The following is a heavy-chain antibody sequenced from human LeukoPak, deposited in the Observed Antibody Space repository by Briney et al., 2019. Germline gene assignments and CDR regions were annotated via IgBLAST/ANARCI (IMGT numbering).Heavy chain of an antibody. Sequence: PGGSLRLSCAASGFTFSSYSMSWVRQAPGKGLEWVSSISGSGGRIDYADSVKGRFTISRDNSKNTLSLQMNGLTAEDTAVYYCAKNPRLEGWIYFDSWGQGILVTVSS. V-gene: IGHV3-23*01. CDR3: AKNPRLEGWIYFDS. J-gene: IGHJ4*02. CDR1: GFTFSSYS. D-gene: IGHD1-1*01. CDR2: ISGSGGRI.